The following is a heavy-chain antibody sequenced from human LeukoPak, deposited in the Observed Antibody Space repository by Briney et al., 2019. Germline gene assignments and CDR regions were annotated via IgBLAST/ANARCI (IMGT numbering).Heavy chain of an antibody. Sequence: PGGSLRLSCAASGFTFSSYAMSWVRQAPGKGLEWVSAISGSGGSTYYADSVKGRFTISRDNSKNTLYLQMNSLRAEDTAVYYCAKGISSWYYNYYYYTDVWGKGTTVTVSS. J-gene: IGHJ6*03. CDR2: ISGSGGST. CDR3: AKGISSWYYNYYYYTDV. D-gene: IGHD6-13*01. V-gene: IGHV3-23*01. CDR1: GFTFSSYA.